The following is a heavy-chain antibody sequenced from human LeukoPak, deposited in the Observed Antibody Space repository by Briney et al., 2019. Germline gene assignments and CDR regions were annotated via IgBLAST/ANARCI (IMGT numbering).Heavy chain of an antibody. Sequence: GGSLRLSCAASRFILSNYAMSWVRQAPGKGLELVSRITGSGGGTYYADSVKGRFTISRDNSKNTLDLQMNSLRAEDTAVYYCAKMSGDCSSTICSSFDYWGQGTLVTVSS. CDR2: ITGSGGGT. CDR1: RFILSNYA. CDR3: AKMSGDCSSTICSSFDY. V-gene: IGHV3-23*01. J-gene: IGHJ4*02. D-gene: IGHD2-2*01.